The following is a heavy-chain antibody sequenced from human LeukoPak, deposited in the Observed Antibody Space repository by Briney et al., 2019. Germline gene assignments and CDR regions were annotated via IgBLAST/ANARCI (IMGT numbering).Heavy chain of an antibody. V-gene: IGHV4-59*01. CDR2: IYYSGST. Sequence: SETLSLTCTVSGGSISSYYWSWIRQPPGKGLEWIGYIYYSGSTNYNPSLKSRVTISVDTSKNQFSLKLSSVTPADTAVYYCARDGYNYGWFDPWGQGTLVTVSS. D-gene: IGHD5-24*01. CDR1: GGSISSYY. J-gene: IGHJ5*02. CDR3: ARDGYNYGWFDP.